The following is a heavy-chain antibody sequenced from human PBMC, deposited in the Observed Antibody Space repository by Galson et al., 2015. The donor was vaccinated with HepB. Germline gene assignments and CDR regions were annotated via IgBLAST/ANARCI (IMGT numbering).Heavy chain of an antibody. CDR1: GGTFSSYA. D-gene: IGHD1-26*01. CDR3: AREAVGATPRNWYFDL. Sequence: SVKVSCKASGGTFSSYAISWVRQAPGQGLEWMGGIIPIFGTANYAQKFQGRVTITADESTSTAYMELSSLRSEDTAVYYCAREAVGATPRNWYFDLWGRGTLVTVSS. CDR2: IIPIFGTA. V-gene: IGHV1-69*13. J-gene: IGHJ2*01.